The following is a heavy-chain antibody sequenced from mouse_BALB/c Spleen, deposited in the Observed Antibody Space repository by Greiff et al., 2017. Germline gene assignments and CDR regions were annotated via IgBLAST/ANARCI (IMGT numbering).Heavy chain of an antibody. D-gene: IGHD3-3*01. CDR2: INPGSGGT. J-gene: IGHJ4*01. Sequence: QVQLQQSGAELVRPGTSVKVSCKASGYAFTNYLIEWVKQRPGQGLEWIGVINPGSGGTNYNEKFKGKATLTADKSSSTAYMQLSSLTSDDSAVYFCARGLGLYYAMDYWGQGTSVTVSS. V-gene: IGHV1-54*01. CDR1: GYAFTNYL. CDR3: ARGLGLYYAMDY.